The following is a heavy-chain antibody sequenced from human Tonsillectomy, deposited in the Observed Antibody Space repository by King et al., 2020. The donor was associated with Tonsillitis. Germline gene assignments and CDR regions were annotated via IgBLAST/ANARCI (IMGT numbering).Heavy chain of an antibody. J-gene: IGHJ4*02. CDR3: TKGNDDYGDYGDDY. Sequence: VQLVESGGGVVQPGRSLRLYCAASGFTFSSHGMHWVRQAPGKGLEWVAVISYDGSSKYYADSVKGRFTIPRDNSKNTLSLQMNSLRAEDTAVYYCTKGNDDYGDYGDDYWGQGTLVTVSS. D-gene: IGHD4-17*01. CDR2: ISYDGSSK. CDR1: GFTFSSHG. V-gene: IGHV3-30*18.